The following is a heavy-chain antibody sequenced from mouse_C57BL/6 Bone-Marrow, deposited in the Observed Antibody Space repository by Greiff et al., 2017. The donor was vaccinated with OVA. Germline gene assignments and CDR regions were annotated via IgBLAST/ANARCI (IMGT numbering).Heavy chain of an antibody. CDR1: GYAFSSSW. CDR3: ARSGGYYTLYYLDY. J-gene: IGHJ2*01. CDR2: IYPGDGDT. Sequence: QVQLQQSGPELVKPGASVKISCKASGYAFSSSWMNWVKQRPGKGLEWIGRIYPGDGDTNYNGKFKGKATLTADKSSSTAYMQLSSLTSEDSAVYFCARSGGYYTLYYLDYWGKGTTLTGSS. V-gene: IGHV1-82*01. D-gene: IGHD2-3*01.